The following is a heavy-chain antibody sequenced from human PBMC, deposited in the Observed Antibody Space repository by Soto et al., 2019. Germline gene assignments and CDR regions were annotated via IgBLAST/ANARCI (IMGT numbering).Heavy chain of an antibody. J-gene: IGHJ4*02. CDR2: INHAGST. CDR3: ATFRRNYFDN. V-gene: IGHV4-59*01. Sequence: SETLSLTCTVSGDSISGFYWSWIRQPPGKGLEWIGYINHAGSTYYSPPLQSRVTISLDSSKNQFSLILTSVIAADTAVYFCATFRRNYFDNWGQGTLVTVSS. CDR1: GDSISGFY. D-gene: IGHD3-16*01.